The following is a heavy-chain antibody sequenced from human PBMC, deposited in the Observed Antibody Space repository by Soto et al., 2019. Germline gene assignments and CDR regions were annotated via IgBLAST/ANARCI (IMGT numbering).Heavy chain of an antibody. D-gene: IGHD1-7*01. V-gene: IGHV1-8*01. J-gene: IGHJ6*03. CDR2: MNPNSGNT. CDR3: ARPGITGTTPWSYYYYYMDV. CDR1: GYTFTSYD. Sequence: GASVKVSCKASGYTFTSYDINWVRQATGQGLEWMGWMNPNSGNTGYAQKFQGRVTMTRNTSISTAYMELSSLRSEDTAVYYCARPGITGTTPWSYYYYYMDVWGKGTTVTVSS.